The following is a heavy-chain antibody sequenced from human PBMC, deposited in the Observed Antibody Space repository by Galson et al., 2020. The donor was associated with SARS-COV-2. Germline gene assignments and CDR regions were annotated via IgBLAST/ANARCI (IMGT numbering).Heavy chain of an antibody. CDR2: IYYSGNT. CDR1: GGSISSSRYY. V-gene: IGHV4-39*01. Sequence: SETLSLTCTVSGGSISSSRYYWGWIRQSPEKGLEWIGSIYYSGNTYYNPSLRGRVSMSVDVSKNQFSLKLNSVTAADTTVYYCARQKRDDCGNGYYMTDGMNWFDPWGQGTLVTVSS. D-gene: IGHD3-3*01. CDR3: ARQKRDDCGNGYYMTDGMNWFDP. J-gene: IGHJ5*02.